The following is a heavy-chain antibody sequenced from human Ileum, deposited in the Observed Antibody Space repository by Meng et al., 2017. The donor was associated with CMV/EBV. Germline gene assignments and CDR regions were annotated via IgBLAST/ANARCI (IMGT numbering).Heavy chain of an antibody. V-gene: IGHV4-39*01. Sequence: SETLSLTCTVSGGSISSANYYWGWIRQPPGKELEWIGSISYSGSTYYNPSLTSRVTISVDTSKNQFSLKLSSVTAADTAVYFCARQYDYVWGSYRTHFDYWGHGTLVTVSS. CDR3: ARQYDYVWGSYRTHFDY. CDR1: GGSISSANYY. J-gene: IGHJ4*01. CDR2: ISYSGST. D-gene: IGHD3-16*02.